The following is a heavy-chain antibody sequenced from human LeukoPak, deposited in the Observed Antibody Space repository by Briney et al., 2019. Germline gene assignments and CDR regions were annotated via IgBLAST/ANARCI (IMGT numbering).Heavy chain of an antibody. CDR2: INSDGSST. Sequence: GRSLRLSCAASGFTFDDYAMHWVRQGPGRGLEWVSRINSDGSSTSYADSVKGRFTISRDNSKNTLYLQMNSLRAEDTAVYYCAKDWNKIHYYYMDVWGKGTTVTVSS. CDR1: GFTFDDYA. J-gene: IGHJ6*03. D-gene: IGHD1/OR15-1a*01. V-gene: IGHV3-9*01. CDR3: AKDWNKIHYYYMDV.